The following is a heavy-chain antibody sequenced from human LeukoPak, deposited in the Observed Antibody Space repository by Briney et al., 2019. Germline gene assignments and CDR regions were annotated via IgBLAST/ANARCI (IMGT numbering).Heavy chain of an antibody. D-gene: IGHD7-27*01. CDR1: GFTFSSYN. Sequence: GGSLRLSCAASGFTFSSYNMNWVRQAPGKGLEWVSSISSSSSYIYYADSIKGRFTISRDNAKNSLYLQMNSLRAEDAAVYYCARDRESQMGIPGAFDIWGQGTMVTVSS. V-gene: IGHV3-21*01. CDR2: ISSSSSYI. CDR3: ARDRESQMGIPGAFDI. J-gene: IGHJ3*02.